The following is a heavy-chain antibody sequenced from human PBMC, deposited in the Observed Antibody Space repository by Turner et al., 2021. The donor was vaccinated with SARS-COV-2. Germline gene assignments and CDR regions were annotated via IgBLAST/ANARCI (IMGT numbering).Heavy chain of an antibody. Sequence: EVQLVQSGAEVKKPGESLRISCKGSGYSFTSDWIIWVRQMPGKGLEWMGRIDPSDSYTNYSPSFQGHVTISADKSITTAYLQWSSLKASDTAMYYCARTKDYYYDSSGYSDYWGQGTLVTVSS. CDR2: IDPSDSYT. V-gene: IGHV5-10-1*03. D-gene: IGHD3-22*01. J-gene: IGHJ4*02. CDR1: GYSFTSDW. CDR3: ARTKDYYYDSSGYSDY.